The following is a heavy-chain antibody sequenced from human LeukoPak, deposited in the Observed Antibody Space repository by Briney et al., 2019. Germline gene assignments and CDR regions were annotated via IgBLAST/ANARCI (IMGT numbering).Heavy chain of an antibody. Sequence: SETLSLTCTVSGVSLINTSYFWGWIRQPPGKGLEWIGSLNHSGTNSYTPSLRNRATMSVDTSRNDLFLSLTSVTAAHTAIYFCVMLSVVQIMGDPEYWGAGALGSVSS. CDR3: VMLSVVQIMGDPEY. D-gene: IGHD1-26*01. CDR2: LNHSGTN. V-gene: IGHV4-39*01. J-gene: IGHJ4*02. CDR1: GVSLINTSYF.